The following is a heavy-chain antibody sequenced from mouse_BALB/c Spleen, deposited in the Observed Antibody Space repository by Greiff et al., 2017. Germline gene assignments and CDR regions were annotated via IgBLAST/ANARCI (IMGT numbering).Heavy chain of an antibody. CDR3: AKRDTSGYPYDAMDY. J-gene: IGHJ4*01. V-gene: IGHV1-84*02. CDR2: IYPGSGNT. D-gene: IGHD3-2*01. CDR1: GYTFTDYY. Sequence: QVQLLQSGPELVKPGASVKISCKASGYTFTDYYINWVKQKPGQGLEWIGWIYPGSGNTKYNEKFKGKATLTVDTSSSTAYMQLSSLTSEDTAVYFGAKRDTSGYPYDAMDYWGQGTSVTVSS.